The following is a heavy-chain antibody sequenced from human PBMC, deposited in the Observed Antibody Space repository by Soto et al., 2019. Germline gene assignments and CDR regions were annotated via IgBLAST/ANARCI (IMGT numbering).Heavy chain of an antibody. CDR1: GFPFSSYS. J-gene: IGHJ4*02. Sequence: GGSLRLSCAASGFPFSSYSMSWVRQAPGKGLEWVSAISGSGGSTYYADSVKGRFTISRDNSKNTLYLQMNSLRAEDTAVYYCATRASGTYYTPSYYFDYWGQGTLVTVSS. CDR2: ISGSGGST. V-gene: IGHV3-23*01. CDR3: ATRASGTYYTPSYYFDY. D-gene: IGHD3-10*01.